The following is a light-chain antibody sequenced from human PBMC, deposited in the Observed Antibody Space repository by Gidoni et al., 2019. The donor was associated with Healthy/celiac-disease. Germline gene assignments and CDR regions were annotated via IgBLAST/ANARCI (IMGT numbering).Light chain of an antibody. J-gene: IGKJ4*01. V-gene: IGKV1-33*01. CDR1: QDSSNY. Sequence: DIQMTQSPSSLSASVVDRVTITCQASQDSSNYLHWYQQKPGKAPKLLIYAASNWETGVPARFSGSGSGTDFTFTISSLQPEDIATYYCQQYDNLPLTFGGGTKVEIK. CDR3: QQYDNLPLT. CDR2: AAS.